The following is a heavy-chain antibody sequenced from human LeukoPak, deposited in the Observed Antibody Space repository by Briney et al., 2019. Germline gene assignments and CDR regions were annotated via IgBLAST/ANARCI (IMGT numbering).Heavy chain of an antibody. D-gene: IGHD3-22*01. CDR1: GDSIRSYY. CDR3: ARDSYNYYDSNNYYFLDS. V-gene: IGHV4-4*07. J-gene: IGHJ4*02. Sequence: SETLSLTCTVSGDSIRSYYWSWIRQPAGKGLEWIGRIYSSGSTNYNPSLKSRVTMSVDTSKNQFSLKLRSVTAADTAVYYCARDSYNYYDSNNYYFLDSWGPGILVTVSS. CDR2: IYSSGST.